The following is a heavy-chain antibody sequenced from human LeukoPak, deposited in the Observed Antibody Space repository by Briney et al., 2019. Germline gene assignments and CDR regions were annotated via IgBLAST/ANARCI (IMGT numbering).Heavy chain of an antibody. CDR3: TRDRGTYNCFDP. D-gene: IGHD2-15*01. V-gene: IGHV3-73*01. CDR2: IDKKDNLYAT. CDR1: GFTFSGSA. Sequence: PGGSLRLSCAASGFTFSGSAVHWVRQSSGKGLEWVGHIDKKDNLYATAYAESVKGRFTISRDDSKDTAFLHMDSLKTEDTALYYCTRDRGTYNCFDPWGQGTLVTVSS. J-gene: IGHJ5*02.